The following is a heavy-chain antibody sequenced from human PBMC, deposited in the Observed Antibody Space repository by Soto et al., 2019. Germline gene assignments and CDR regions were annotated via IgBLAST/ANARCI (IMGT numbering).Heavy chain of an antibody. CDR3: TRVTQGSPPDP. Sequence: EVQLVESGGGLVQPGGSLRLSCAASGFTFNNYWMHWVHQAPGKGLVWVSRINSDGSNVDYADSAKGRFTISRDNAKNTLFLQLNSLRVEDTAVYYCTRVTQGSPPDPWGQGTLVTVSS. CDR2: INSDGSNV. CDR1: GFTFNNYW. V-gene: IGHV3-74*01. J-gene: IGHJ5*01. D-gene: IGHD1-20*01.